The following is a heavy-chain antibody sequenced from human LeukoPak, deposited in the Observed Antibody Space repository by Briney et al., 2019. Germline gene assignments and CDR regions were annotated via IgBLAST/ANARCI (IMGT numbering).Heavy chain of an antibody. CDR3: ARQTGRSPVSY. V-gene: IGHV4-39*01. J-gene: IGHJ4*02. CDR1: GGSISSSSYY. Sequence: PSGTLSLTCTVSGGSISSSSYYWGWIRQPPGKGLEWIGSIYYSGSTYYNPSLKSRVTISVDTSKNQFSLKLSSVTAADTAVYYCARQTGRSPVSYWGQGTLVTVSS. D-gene: IGHD3-10*01. CDR2: IYYSGST.